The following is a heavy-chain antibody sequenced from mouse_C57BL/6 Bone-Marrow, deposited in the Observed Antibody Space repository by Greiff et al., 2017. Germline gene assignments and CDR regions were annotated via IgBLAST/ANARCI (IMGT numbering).Heavy chain of an antibody. CDR1: GYTFTSYG. D-gene: IGHD1-1*01. CDR3: ERSEITTFDY. CDR2: IYTRSGNT. Sequence: VQLQQSGADLARPGASLKLSCKASGYTFTSYGISWVKQSTGQGLEWIGEIYTRSGNTYYTEKFKGRATLTADKASSTAYMQLRSLTAEDSAVYVSERSEITTFDYWGQGTTLTVSS. J-gene: IGHJ2*01. V-gene: IGHV1-81*01.